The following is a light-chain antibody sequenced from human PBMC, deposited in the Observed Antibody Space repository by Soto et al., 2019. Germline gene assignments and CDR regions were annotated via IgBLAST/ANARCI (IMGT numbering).Light chain of an antibody. CDR3: QQYNTWLWT. J-gene: IGKJ1*01. CDR2: GAS. CDR1: QSINAH. V-gene: IGKV3-15*01. Sequence: EVVMTQSPATLSVSPGERVTLSCRASQSINAHLAWYQQKPGQAPRLLIHGASTRATGIPARFSGSGFGTEFILTISSLQSEEFAIYYCQQYNTWLWTFGQGTKVEI.